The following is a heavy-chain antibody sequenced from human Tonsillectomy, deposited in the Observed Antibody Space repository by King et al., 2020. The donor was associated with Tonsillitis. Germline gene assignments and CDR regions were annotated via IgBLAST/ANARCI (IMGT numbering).Heavy chain of an antibody. J-gene: IGHJ4*02. D-gene: IGHD4-17*01. CDR3: TTVYGDYPQTHFEH. CDR2: IMSKSDGGTT. V-gene: IGHV3-15*01. CDR1: GFTFTKAW. Sequence: VQLVESGGGLVRPGGSLRVSCATSGFTFTKAWMSWVRQAPGKGLEWVGRIMSKSDGGTTDYAAPVKGRFTISRDDSKNTLYLHMNSLKTEDTAVYYCTTVYGDYPQTHFEHWGQGTLVTVSP.